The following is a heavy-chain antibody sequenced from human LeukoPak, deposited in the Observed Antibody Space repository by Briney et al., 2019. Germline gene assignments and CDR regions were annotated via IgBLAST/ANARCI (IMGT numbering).Heavy chain of an antibody. Sequence: ASVKVSCKASGYTFTSYVFNWVRQATGQGLEWMGGMNPNSGNTGYAQKFQGRVTITRNTSISTAYMELSSLRSEDTAVYYCARGSSSWVPYYYMDVWGKGTTVTVSS. J-gene: IGHJ6*03. CDR1: GYTFTSYV. CDR2: MNPNSGNT. V-gene: IGHV1-8*03. D-gene: IGHD6-6*01. CDR3: ARGSSSWVPYYYMDV.